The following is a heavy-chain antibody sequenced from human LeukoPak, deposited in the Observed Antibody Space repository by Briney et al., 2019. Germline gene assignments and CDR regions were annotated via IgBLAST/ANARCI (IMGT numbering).Heavy chain of an antibody. V-gene: IGHV3-48*01. D-gene: IGHD6-19*01. CDR3: ARGGSGWKESLYYYYYYMDV. Sequence: GGSLRLSCAASGFTFSSYSMNWVRQAPGKGLEWVSYISSSSSTIYYADSVKGRFTISRDNAKNSLYLQMNSLRAEDTAVYYCARGGSGWKESLYYYYYYMDVWGKGTTVTVPS. J-gene: IGHJ6*03. CDR2: ISSSSSTI. CDR1: GFTFSSYS.